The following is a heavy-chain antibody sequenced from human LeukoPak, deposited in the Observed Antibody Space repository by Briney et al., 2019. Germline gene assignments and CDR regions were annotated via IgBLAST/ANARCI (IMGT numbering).Heavy chain of an antibody. CDR1: GFTFSTSA. J-gene: IGHJ4*02. D-gene: IGHD3-9*01. Sequence: GGSLRLSCAASGFTFSTSAMNCVRQVPGKGLEWVSSIDYDSSHIYYAASVRGRFTISRDNARNSVYLQMDSLRVEDTAVYYCTRDPLRYLRVGHYDYWGRGTLVAVSS. CDR3: TRDPLRYLRVGHYDY. CDR2: IDYDSSHI. V-gene: IGHV3-21*01.